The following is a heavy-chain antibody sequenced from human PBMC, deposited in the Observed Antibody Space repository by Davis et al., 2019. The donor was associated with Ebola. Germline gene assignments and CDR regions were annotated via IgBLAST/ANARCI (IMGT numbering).Heavy chain of an antibody. D-gene: IGHD3-10*01. CDR1: GGSITRSSYY. J-gene: IGHJ5*02. Sequence: SETLSLTCAVSGGSITRSSYYWGWVRQTPGTGLEWIGSIYFSGSTYYNLSLKSRVTISVDRSKNQFSLKLSSVTAADTAVYYCARALTPSTIYLVSTMVRLGNWFDPWGQGTLVTVSS. CDR3: ARALTPSTIYLVSTMVRLGNWFDP. V-gene: IGHV4-39*07. CDR2: IYFSGST.